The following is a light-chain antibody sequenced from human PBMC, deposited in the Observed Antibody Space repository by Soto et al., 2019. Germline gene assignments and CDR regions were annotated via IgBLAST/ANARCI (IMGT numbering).Light chain of an antibody. V-gene: IGLV2-14*01. J-gene: IGLJ2*01. Sequence: QSALTQPASVSGSPGQSITISCTGTSSDVGGYNYVSWYQQHPGKAPKLMIYEVSNRPSGVSNRFSGSKSGNTASLVISGLRSEDEADYHCATWDDDVSGVVFGGGTKLTVL. CDR2: EVS. CDR1: SSDVGGYNY. CDR3: ATWDDDVSGVV.